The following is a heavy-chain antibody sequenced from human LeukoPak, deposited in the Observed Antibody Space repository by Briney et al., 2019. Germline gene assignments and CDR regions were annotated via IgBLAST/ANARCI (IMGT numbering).Heavy chain of an antibody. CDR2: IYYSGST. J-gene: IGHJ4*02. Sequence: PSETLSLTCTVSGGSISSSSYYWGWIRQPPGKGLEWIGSIYYSGSTYYNPSLKSRVTISVDTSKNQFSLKLSSVTAADTAVYYCARVGYYYDSSGYGARDYWGQGTLVTVSS. D-gene: IGHD3-22*01. CDR3: ARVGYYYDSSGYGARDY. V-gene: IGHV4-39*01. CDR1: GGSISSSSYY.